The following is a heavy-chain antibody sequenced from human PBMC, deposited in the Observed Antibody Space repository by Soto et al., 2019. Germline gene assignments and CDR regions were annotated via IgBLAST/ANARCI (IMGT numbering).Heavy chain of an antibody. CDR3: AKALSSGSTDFDY. V-gene: IGHV3-9*01. Sequence: GGSLRLSCAASGFTFSNYAMHWVRQAPGKGLEWVSGISWNSGSIGYADSVKGRFTISRDNAKNSLYLQMNSLRAEDTALYYCAKALSSGSTDFDYWGQGTLVTVSS. CDR1: GFTFSNYA. J-gene: IGHJ4*02. CDR2: ISWNSGSI. D-gene: IGHD6-19*01.